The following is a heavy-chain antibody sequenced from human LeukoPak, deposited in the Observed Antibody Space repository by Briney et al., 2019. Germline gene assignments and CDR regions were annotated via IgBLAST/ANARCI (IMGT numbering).Heavy chain of an antibody. CDR3: ARDVNRPPRWLVMPGYYYYMDV. Sequence: SGGSLRLSCAASGFTFSSYSMNWVRQAPGKGLEWVSSISSSSSYIYYADSVKGRFTISRDNAKNSLYLQMNSLRAEDTAVYYCARDVNRPPRWLVMPGYYYYMDVWGKGTTVTVSS. D-gene: IGHD6-19*01. J-gene: IGHJ6*03. CDR2: ISSSSSYI. CDR1: GFTFSSYS. V-gene: IGHV3-21*01.